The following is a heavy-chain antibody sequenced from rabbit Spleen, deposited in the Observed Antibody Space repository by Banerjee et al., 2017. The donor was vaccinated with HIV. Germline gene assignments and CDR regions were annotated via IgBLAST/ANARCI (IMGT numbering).Heavy chain of an antibody. J-gene: IGHJ6*01. D-gene: IGHD8-1*01. CDR1: GFDFSTYS. CDR2: IDPIFDSK. CDR3: ARDSYDNWVGYVLEL. Sequence: QLVESGGGLVQPGGSLKLSCKASGFDFSTYSMSWVRQAPGKGLEWIGYIDPIFDSKYYASWVNGRFTISRHNAQNTLYLQLDSLTAADTATYFCARDSYDNWVGYVLELWGQGTLVTVS. V-gene: IGHV1S7*01.